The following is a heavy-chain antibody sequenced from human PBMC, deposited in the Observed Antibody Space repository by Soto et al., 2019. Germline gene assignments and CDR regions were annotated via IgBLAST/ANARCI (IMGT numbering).Heavy chain of an antibody. CDR3: ARDLVSWRYCSSTSCLALDG. V-gene: IGHV3-21*01. J-gene: IGHJ6*04. CDR1: GFTFSSYS. D-gene: IGHD2-2*01. CDR2: ISSSSSYI. Sequence: PGGSLRLSCAASGFTFSSYSMNWVRQAPGKGLEWVSSISSSSSYIYYADSVKGRFTISRDNAKNSLYLQMNSLRAEDTAVYYCARDLVSWRYCSSTSCLALDGGGKGTTVTVSS.